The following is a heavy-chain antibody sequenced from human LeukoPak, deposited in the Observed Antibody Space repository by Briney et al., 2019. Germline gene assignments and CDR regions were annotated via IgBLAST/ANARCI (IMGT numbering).Heavy chain of an antibody. CDR2: TRYRSTWNT. CDR3: VRDFNWAFDY. Sequence: SQTLSLTCAISGDSVPSKSVSWNWVRQSPSRGLEYLGRTRYRSTWNTFYSLSVQGRITIIADTSRHQVSLRLNSVTPEDTALYYCVRDFNWAFDYWGQGTLVTVS. D-gene: IGHD7-27*01. J-gene: IGHJ4*02. V-gene: IGHV6-1*01. CDR1: GDSVPSKSVS.